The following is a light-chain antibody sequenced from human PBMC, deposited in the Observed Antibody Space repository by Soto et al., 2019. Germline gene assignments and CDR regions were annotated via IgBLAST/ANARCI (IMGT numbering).Light chain of an antibody. CDR2: GNN. CDR3: QTYDKSLSVHVI. Sequence: QSVLTQPPSVSGAPGQRVTITCTGSRSNIGAGYDVHWYQQLPGTAPKLLIYGNNNRPSGVPDRFSGSKSGTSASLAITGLQAEDEADYYCQTYDKSLSVHVIFGGGTKVTVL. CDR1: RSNIGAGYD. J-gene: IGLJ2*01. V-gene: IGLV1-40*01.